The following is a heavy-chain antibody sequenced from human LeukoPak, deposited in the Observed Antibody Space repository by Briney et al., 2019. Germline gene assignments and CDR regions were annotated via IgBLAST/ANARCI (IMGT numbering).Heavy chain of an antibody. CDR2: IISSGSYI. D-gene: IGHD6-6*01. CDR1: GFTFSSFG. Sequence: PGGSLRLSCAASGFTFSSFGMNWVRQAPGKGLEWVSSIISSGSYIYYADSVKGRFTISRDNAKNSLYLQMNGLRAEDTAVYYCARAFSSYYFDYWGQGTLVTVSS. V-gene: IGHV3-21*01. J-gene: IGHJ4*02. CDR3: ARAFSSYYFDY.